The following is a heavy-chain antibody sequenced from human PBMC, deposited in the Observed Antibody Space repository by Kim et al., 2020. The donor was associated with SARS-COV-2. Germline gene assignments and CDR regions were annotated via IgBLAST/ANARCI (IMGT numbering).Heavy chain of an antibody. D-gene: IGHD3-16*01. V-gene: IGHV3-7*01. J-gene: IGHJ3*02. CDR2: IDQDGSEK. CDR3: ATYKGPRGGGVAI. Sequence: GGSLRLSCEASGFTFNNYFMAWVRQAPGKGLEWVANIDQDGSEKNYVDSVKGRFMISRDNPKNSLYLQMNSLRVEDTAVYYCATYKGPRGGGVAIWGQGT. CDR1: GFTFNNYF.